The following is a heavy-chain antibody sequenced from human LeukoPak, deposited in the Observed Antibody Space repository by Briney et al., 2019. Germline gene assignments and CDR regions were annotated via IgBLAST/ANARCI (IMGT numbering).Heavy chain of an antibody. J-gene: IGHJ4*02. D-gene: IGHD6-13*01. Sequence: GGSLRLSCAASGFTFSSYGMSWVRHAPGKGLEWVSNINQDATEKYYVDSVKGRFTISRDNAKNSLFLQMNGLRAEDTAVYYCARDRAAANNWGQGTLVTVSS. CDR3: ARDRAAANN. CDR2: INQDATEK. CDR1: GFTFSSYG. V-gene: IGHV3-7*03.